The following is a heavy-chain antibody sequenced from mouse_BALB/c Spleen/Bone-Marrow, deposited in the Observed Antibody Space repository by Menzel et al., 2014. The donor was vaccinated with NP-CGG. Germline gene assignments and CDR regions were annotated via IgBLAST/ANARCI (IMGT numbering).Heavy chain of an antibody. CDR1: GYTFSSYW. CDR2: ILPGSGST. CDR3: XXXXXXXXXXXXY. J-gene: IGHJ3*01. Sequence: QVQLQQPGAELMKPGASVKISCKATGYTFSSYWIEWVRQRPGHGXEWXGEILPGSGSTNSNEKFKGKATFTADTSSNTAYMQXSSLTSEDSAVYXXXXXXXXXXXXXXYXGXXXLVTVSA. V-gene: IGHV1-9*01.